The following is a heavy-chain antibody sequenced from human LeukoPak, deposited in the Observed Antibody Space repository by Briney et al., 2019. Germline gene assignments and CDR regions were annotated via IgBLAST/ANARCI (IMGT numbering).Heavy chain of an antibody. Sequence: SETLSLTCTVSGGSISSSSYYWGWIRQPPGKGLEWIGSIYYSGSTYYNPSLKSRVTISVDTSKNQFSLKLSSVTAADTAVYYCARHGRSGGWKFNNYYYYYMDVWGKGTTVTVSS. CDR2: IYYSGST. V-gene: IGHV4-39*01. CDR1: GGSISSSSYY. J-gene: IGHJ6*03. CDR3: ARHGRSGGWKFNNYYYYYMDV. D-gene: IGHD6-19*01.